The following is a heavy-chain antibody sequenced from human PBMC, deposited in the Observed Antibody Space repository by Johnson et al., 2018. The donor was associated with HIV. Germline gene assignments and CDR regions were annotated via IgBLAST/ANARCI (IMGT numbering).Heavy chain of an antibody. CDR1: GFTFSSYG. CDR3: SKSQVIAGAGTDDAFDF. V-gene: IGHV3-30*02. CDR2: IRYDGSNK. J-gene: IGHJ3*01. Sequence: QVQLVESGGGVARPGGSLRLSCAASGFTFSSYGMHWVRQAPGKGLEWVAFIRYDGSNKYYADSVKGRFTISRDNSKNALFLQMNSLRAEDTAIYYCSKSQVIAGAGTDDAFDFWGQGTMVTVSS. D-gene: IGHD6-19*01.